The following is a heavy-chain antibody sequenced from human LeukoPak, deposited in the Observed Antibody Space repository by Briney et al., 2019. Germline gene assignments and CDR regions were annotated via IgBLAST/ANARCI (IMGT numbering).Heavy chain of an antibody. CDR2: IIPIFGTA. V-gene: IGHV1-69*05. D-gene: IGHD2-2*01. J-gene: IGHJ4*02. Sequence: GASVKVSCKASGGTFSSYAISWVRQAPGQGLEWMGGIIPIFGTANYAQKFQGRVTITTDESTSTAYMELSSLRSEDTAVYYCARDPLRYCSSTSCYLFDWGQGTLVTVSS. CDR3: ARDPLRYCSSTSCYLFD. CDR1: GGTFSSYA.